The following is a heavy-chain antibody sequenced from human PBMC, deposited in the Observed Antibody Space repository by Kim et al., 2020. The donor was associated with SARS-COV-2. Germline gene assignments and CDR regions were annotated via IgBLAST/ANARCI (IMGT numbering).Heavy chain of an antibody. CDR3: TTGFLAAAGTGKGKNY. D-gene: IGHD6-13*01. Sequence: GGSLRLSCAASGFTFSNAWMSWVRQAPGKGLEWVGRIKSKTDGGTTDYAAPVKGRFTISRDDSKNTLYLQMNSLKTEDTAVYYCTTGFLAAAGTGKGKNYWGQGTLVTVSS. J-gene: IGHJ4*02. CDR2: IKSKTDGGTT. V-gene: IGHV3-15*01. CDR1: GFTFSNAW.